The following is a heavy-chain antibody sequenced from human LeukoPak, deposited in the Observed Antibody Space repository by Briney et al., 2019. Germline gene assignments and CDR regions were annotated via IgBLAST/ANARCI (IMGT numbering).Heavy chain of an antibody. CDR3: ARSRTTLGPGAYCYYGMDV. CDR2: IIPIFGIA. V-gene: IGHV1-69*04. J-gene: IGHJ6*02. Sequence: SVKVSCKASGGTFSSYAISWVRQAPGQGLEWMGRIIPIFGIANYAQKLQGRVTITADKSTSTAYMELSSLRAEDTAVYYCARSRTTLGPGAYCYYGMDVWGQGTTVTVSS. CDR1: GGTFSSYA. D-gene: IGHD4-23*01.